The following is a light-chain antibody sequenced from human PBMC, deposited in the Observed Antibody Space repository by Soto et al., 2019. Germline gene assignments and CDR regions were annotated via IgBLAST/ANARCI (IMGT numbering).Light chain of an antibody. J-gene: IGKJ5*01. CDR3: QQYGNSPIT. Sequence: EVVFTQSPGTLSLSRGARATLSCRASERIYSAYLGWYQQKPGQAHRLLIYGTSSRATGIPDRFSGSGSGTDVTITISRLEPEDGEVYEGQQYGNSPITFGQGTRLEIK. CDR2: GTS. CDR1: ERIYSAY. V-gene: IGKV3-20*01.